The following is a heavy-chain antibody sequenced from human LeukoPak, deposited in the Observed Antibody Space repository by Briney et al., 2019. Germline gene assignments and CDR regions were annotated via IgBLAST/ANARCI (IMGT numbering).Heavy chain of an antibody. CDR3: GRDPWTVISYCGMDV. J-gene: IGHJ6*02. CDR2: INSDGSIT. V-gene: IGHV3-74*01. D-gene: IGHD4-11*01. Sequence: GSLRLSCAASGFTFSRYWMHWIRQAPGKGLVWVSRINSDGSITNYADSVKGRFTISRDNAKNTLYLQMNSLRAEDTAIYYCGRDPWTVISYCGMDVWGQGTTVTVSS. CDR1: GFTFSRYW.